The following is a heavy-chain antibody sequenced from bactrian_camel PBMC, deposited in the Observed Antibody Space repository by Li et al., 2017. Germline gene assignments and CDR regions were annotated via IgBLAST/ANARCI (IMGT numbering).Heavy chain of an antibody. CDR2: INTAGGMT. V-gene: IGHV3S1*01. J-gene: IGHJ4*01. Sequence: HVQLVESGGGSVQAGGSLTLSCAASGYTDNNCMAWSRQASGKDREGVAFINTAGGMTLYDDSVKGRFTISQDTAKNTMYLQMDSLKPEDTGVYYCAADHRYPLCTVVAGVPAVVQEFGFVGQGTQVTVS. D-gene: IGHD6*01. CDR1: GYTDNNC.